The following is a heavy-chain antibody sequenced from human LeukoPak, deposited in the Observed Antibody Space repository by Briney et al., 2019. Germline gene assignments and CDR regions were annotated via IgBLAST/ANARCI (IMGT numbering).Heavy chain of an antibody. D-gene: IGHD5-24*01. CDR2: ISYSGNT. Sequence: SQTLSLTCTVSGVSISSVGYYWSWIRQYPGKGLEWIVYISYSGNTYYNPSLKSRVSISVDTSKTQSSLNLSAVTAADTAVYYCARVAGWLQFAVSLDDFDYWGQGTLVTVRS. J-gene: IGHJ4*02. V-gene: IGHV4-31*03. CDR1: GVSISSVGYY. CDR3: ARVAGWLQFAVSLDDFDY.